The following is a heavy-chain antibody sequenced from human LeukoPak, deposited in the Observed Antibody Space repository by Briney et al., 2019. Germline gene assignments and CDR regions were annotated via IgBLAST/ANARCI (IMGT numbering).Heavy chain of an antibody. CDR3: ARDRSPTANLRESDY. CDR1: GFTFTSYW. D-gene: IGHD5-18*01. Sequence: PGGSLRLSCAASGFTFTSYWMSWVRQAPGKGLEWVANIKQDGSEKYYVDSVKGRFTISRDNAKNSLYLQMNSLRAEDTAVYYCARDRSPTANLRESDYWGQGTLVTVSS. J-gene: IGHJ4*02. CDR2: IKQDGSEK. V-gene: IGHV3-7*01.